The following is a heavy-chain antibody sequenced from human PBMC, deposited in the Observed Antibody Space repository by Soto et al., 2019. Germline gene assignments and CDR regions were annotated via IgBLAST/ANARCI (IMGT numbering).Heavy chain of an antibody. J-gene: IGHJ5*02. CDR3: ARGGAHIVLVPAATRWFDP. V-gene: IGHV1-69*13. D-gene: IGHD2-2*01. CDR1: GGTFSSYA. CDR2: IIPIFGTA. Sequence: ASVKVSCKASGGTFSSYAISWVRQAPGQGLEWMGGIIPIFGTANYAQKFQGRVTITADESTSTAYMELSSLRSEDTAVYYCARGGAHIVLVPAATRWFDPWGQGTLVTVSS.